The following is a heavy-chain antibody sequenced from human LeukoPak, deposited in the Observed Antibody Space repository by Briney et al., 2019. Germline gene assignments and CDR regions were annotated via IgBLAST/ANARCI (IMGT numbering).Heavy chain of an antibody. V-gene: IGHV3-7*01. CDR3: ASPPLGYCDSTSCRFDY. J-gene: IGHJ4*02. CDR1: GFTFSNYW. CDR2: IKEDGSDK. D-gene: IGHD2-2*03. Sequence: GGSLRLSCAASGFTFSNYWMSWVRQTPGKGLEWVANIKEDGSDKYYVDSLKGRFTISRDNAKNSLYLQMNALRVEDTAVYYCASPPLGYCDSTSCRFDYWGQGTLVTVSS.